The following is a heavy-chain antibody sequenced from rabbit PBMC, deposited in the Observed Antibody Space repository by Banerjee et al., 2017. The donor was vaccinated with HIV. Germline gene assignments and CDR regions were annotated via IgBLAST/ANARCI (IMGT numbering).Heavy chain of an antibody. CDR1: GIDFSSYYY. CDR2: IATGSGTI. CDR3: AREGYGDGTGDYDL. J-gene: IGHJ4*01. Sequence: QQQLEESGGGLVKPGGTLTLTCKASGIDFSSYYYMCWVRQAPGKGLEWIACIATGSGTINYASWAKGRFTISKTSSTTVTLQMTSLTAADTATYFCAREGYGDGTGDYDLWGPGTLVTVS. V-gene: IGHV1S45*01. D-gene: IGHD7-1*01.